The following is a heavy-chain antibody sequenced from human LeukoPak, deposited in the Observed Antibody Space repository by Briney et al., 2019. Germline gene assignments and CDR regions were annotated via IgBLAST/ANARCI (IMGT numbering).Heavy chain of an antibody. V-gene: IGHV1-24*01. Sequence: ASVTVSCKVSGYTLTELSMHWVRQAPGKGLEWMGGFDPEDGETIYAQKFQGRVTMTEDTSTDTAYMELSSLRSEDTAVYYCATANSEAVAGNAFDIWGQGTMVTVSS. D-gene: IGHD6-19*01. CDR1: GYTLTELS. CDR2: FDPEDGET. CDR3: ATANSEAVAGNAFDI. J-gene: IGHJ3*02.